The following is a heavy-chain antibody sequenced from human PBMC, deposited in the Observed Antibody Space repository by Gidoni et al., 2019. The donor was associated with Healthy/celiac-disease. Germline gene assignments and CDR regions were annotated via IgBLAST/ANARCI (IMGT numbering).Heavy chain of an antibody. J-gene: IGHJ6*02. Sequence: QVQLVESGGGVVQPGRSLRLSCAASGFTFSSYAMHWVRQAPGKGLEWVAVISYDGSNKYYADSVKGRFTISRDNSKNTLYLQMNSLRAEDTAVYYCARLQSEGWGFYDFWSDHYYYYGMDVWGQGTTVTVSS. CDR2: ISYDGSNK. D-gene: IGHD3-3*01. V-gene: IGHV3-30-3*01. CDR3: ARLQSEGWGFYDFWSDHYYYYGMDV. CDR1: GFTFSSYA.